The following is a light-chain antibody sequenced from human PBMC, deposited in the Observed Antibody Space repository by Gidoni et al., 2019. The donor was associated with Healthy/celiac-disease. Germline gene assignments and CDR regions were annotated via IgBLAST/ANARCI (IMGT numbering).Light chain of an antibody. Sequence: DIQITQSPSTLSASVGDRVTITCRASQSISSWLAWYQQKPGKAPKLLIYKASSLESGVPSRFSGSVSGTEFTLTISSLQPDDFATYYCQQYNSYPLTFGGGTKVEIK. CDR1: QSISSW. V-gene: IGKV1-5*03. CDR3: QQYNSYPLT. CDR2: KAS. J-gene: IGKJ4*01.